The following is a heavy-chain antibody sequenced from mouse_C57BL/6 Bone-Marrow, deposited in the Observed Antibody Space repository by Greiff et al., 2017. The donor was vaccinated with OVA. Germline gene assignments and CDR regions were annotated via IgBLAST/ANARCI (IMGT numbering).Heavy chain of an antibody. J-gene: IGHJ3*01. CDR1: GFNIKDDY. D-gene: IGHD2-4*01. CDR2: IDPENGDT. Sequence: VQLKESGAELVRPGASVKLSCTASGFNIKDDYMHWVKQRPEQGLEWIGWIDPENGDTEYASKFQGKATITADTSSNTAYLQLSSLTSEDTAVDYCTAIYDDYDAAYWGQGTLVTVSA. CDR3: TAIYDDYDAAY. V-gene: IGHV14-4*01.